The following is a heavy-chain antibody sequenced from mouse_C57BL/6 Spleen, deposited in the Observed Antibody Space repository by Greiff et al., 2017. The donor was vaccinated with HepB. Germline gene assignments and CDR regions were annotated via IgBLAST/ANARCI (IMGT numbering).Heavy chain of an antibody. D-gene: IGHD1-1*01. CDR2: ISNLAYSI. CDR1: GFTFSDYG. CDR3: ARLHYYGSRDWYFDV. Sequence: VQLKESGGGLVQPGGSLKLSCAASGFTFSDYGMAWVRQAPRKGPEWVAFISNLAYSIYYADTVTGRFTISRENAKNTLYLEMSSLRSEDTAMYYCARLHYYGSRDWYFDVWGTGTTVTVSS. J-gene: IGHJ1*03. V-gene: IGHV5-15*01.